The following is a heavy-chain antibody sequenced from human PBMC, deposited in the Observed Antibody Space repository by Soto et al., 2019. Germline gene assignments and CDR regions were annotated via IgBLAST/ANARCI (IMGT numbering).Heavy chain of an antibody. CDR1: GGSMSPYY. CDR2: IYYRGNT. D-gene: IGHD7-27*01. CDR3: ARHSKKTGDFDYYYGMDV. Sequence: PSETLSLTCSVFGGSMSPYYWSWILQPPGKGLEWIANIYYRGNTNYNPSLESRVTISIDTSKNQFSLKLNSLTAADTAVYYCARHSKKTGDFDYYYGMDVWGQGTTVTVSS. J-gene: IGHJ6*02. V-gene: IGHV4-59*08.